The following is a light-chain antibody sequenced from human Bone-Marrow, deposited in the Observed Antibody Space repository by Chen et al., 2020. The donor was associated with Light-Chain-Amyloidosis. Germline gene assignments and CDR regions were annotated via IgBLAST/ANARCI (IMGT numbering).Light chain of an antibody. CDR1: SSNIGAGYD. Sequence: QSVLTQPPSVSGAPGQRVTISCTGSSSNIGAGYDVHWYQQLPGTAPKLLIYGNSNRPSGLPDRFSGSQSGTSASLAISGLQAEDEADYYCQSYDSSLSASNWVFGGGTKLTAL. CDR3: QSYDSSLSASNWV. J-gene: IGLJ3*02. CDR2: GNS. V-gene: IGLV1-40*01.